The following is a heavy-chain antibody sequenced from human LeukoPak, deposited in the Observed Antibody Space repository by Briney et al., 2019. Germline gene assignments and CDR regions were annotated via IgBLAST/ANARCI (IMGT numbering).Heavy chain of an antibody. CDR2: IYHSGST. V-gene: IGHV4-38-2*02. Sequence: SETLSLTCTVSGYSISSGYYWGWIRQPPGKGLEWIGSIYHSGSTYYNPSLKSRVTISVDTSKNQFSLKLSSVTAADTAVYYCARHGHYYDSSGYYRQYNWFDPWGQGTLVTVSS. CDR1: GYSISSGYY. J-gene: IGHJ5*02. D-gene: IGHD3-22*01. CDR3: ARHGHYYDSSGYYRQYNWFDP.